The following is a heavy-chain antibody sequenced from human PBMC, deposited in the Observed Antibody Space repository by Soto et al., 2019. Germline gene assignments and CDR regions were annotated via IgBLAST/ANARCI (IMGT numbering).Heavy chain of an antibody. D-gene: IGHD3-10*01. CDR1: GYTFTSYA. CDR3: ARSRITMVRGVRPYYFEY. Sequence: ASVKVSCKASGYTFTSYAMHWVRQAPGQRLEWMGWINAGNGNTKYSQKFQGRVTITRDTSASTAYMELSSLRSEDTAVYYCARSRITMVRGVRPYYFEYWGQGTLVTVFS. CDR2: INAGNGNT. J-gene: IGHJ4*02. V-gene: IGHV1-3*01.